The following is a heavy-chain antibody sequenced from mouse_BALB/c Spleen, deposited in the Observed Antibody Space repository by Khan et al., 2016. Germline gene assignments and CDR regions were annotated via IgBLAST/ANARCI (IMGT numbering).Heavy chain of an antibody. D-gene: IGHD1-1*01. J-gene: IGHJ3*01. V-gene: IGHV2-9*02. CDR1: GFSLVNYG. Sequence: QVQLKESGPGLVAPSQSLSITCTVSGFSLVNYGVHWVRQPPGKGLEWLGVIWAGGSTNYNSALMSRLSISKDNSKSQVFLKMNSLQTDDTAMYDCASPLLRLKAWFAYWGQGTLVTVS. CDR2: IWAGGST. CDR3: ASPLLRLKAWFAY.